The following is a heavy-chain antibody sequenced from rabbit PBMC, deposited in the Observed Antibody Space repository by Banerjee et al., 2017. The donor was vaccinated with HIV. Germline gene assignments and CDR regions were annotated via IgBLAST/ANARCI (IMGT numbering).Heavy chain of an antibody. CDR1: GFDLSNYNY. Sequence: QSLEESGGDLVKPGASLTLTCTASGFDLSNYNYLCWVRQAPGKGLEWIGCIYTGSGAWYASWAKGRFTGSKTSSTTVTLQLTSLTAADTATYFCARDLDGVIGWNFGWWGPGTLVTVS. CDR2: IYTGSGA. D-gene: IGHD1-1*01. J-gene: IGHJ4*01. CDR3: ARDLDGVIGWNFGW. V-gene: IGHV1S40*01.